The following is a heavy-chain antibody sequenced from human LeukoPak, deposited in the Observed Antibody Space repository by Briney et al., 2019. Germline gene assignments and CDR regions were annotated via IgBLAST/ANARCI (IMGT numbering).Heavy chain of an antibody. D-gene: IGHD4-23*01. CDR2: ILPIFDTG. J-gene: IGHJ5*02. CDR1: GGTFSNYA. CDR3: ARSNYGGHSGVWFDP. Sequence: SVKVSCKASGGTFSNYAISWVRQAPGQRLEWMGGILPIFDTGNYAQKFQGRVTVTADASTSTAYMELSSLRSEDTAVYYCARSNYGGHSGVWFDPWGQGTLVTVSS. V-gene: IGHV1-69*13.